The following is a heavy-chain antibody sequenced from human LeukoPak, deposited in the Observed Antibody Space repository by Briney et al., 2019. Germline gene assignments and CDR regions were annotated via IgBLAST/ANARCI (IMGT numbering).Heavy chain of an antibody. D-gene: IGHD5/OR15-5a*01. CDR2: VSGSGGST. CDR3: AKDANVYRVFDC. CDR1: GFTFRNYA. Sequence: GGSLRLSCAASGFTFRNYAMSWVRQAPGKGLEWVSAVSGSGGSTYYADSVKGRFTISRDNSKNTLYLQMNSLRAEDTAVYYCAKDANVYRVFDCWGQGNLVTVSS. J-gene: IGHJ4*02. V-gene: IGHV3-23*01.